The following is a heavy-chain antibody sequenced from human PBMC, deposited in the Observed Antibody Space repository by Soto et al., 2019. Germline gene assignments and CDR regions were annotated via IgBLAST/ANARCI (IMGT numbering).Heavy chain of an antibody. CDR3: ARGGLMITFGGVIVVPHNWFDP. V-gene: IGHV1-18*01. Sequence: QVQLVQSGAEVKKPGASVKVSCKASGYTFTSYGISWVRQAPGQGLEWMGWISAYSGNTNYAQKLQGRVTMTTDTSTSTAYMELRSLRSDDTAVYYCARGGLMITFGGVIVVPHNWFDPWGQGTLVTVSS. CDR1: GYTFTSYG. D-gene: IGHD3-16*02. J-gene: IGHJ5*02. CDR2: ISAYSGNT.